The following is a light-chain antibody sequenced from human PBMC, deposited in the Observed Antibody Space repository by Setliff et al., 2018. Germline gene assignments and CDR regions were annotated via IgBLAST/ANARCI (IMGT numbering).Light chain of an antibody. J-gene: IGLJ1*01. Sequence: QSVLSQPPSASGTPGQRVTISCSGSSSNIGVNVVNWYQHLPGTSPKLLIYNNYQRPSGVPDRFSGSQSGTSASLAITGLQAEDEAEYYCQSYDSDLTAYVFGTGTKVTVL. CDR1: SSNIGVNV. V-gene: IGLV1-44*01. CDR2: NNY. CDR3: QSYDSDLTAYV.